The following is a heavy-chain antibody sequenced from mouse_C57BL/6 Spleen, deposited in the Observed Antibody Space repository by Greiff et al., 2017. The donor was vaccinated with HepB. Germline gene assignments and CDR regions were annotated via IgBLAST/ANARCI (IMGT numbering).Heavy chain of an antibody. J-gene: IGHJ1*03. Sequence: QVQLQQPGTELVKPGASVKLSCKASGYTFTSYWMHWVKQRPGQGLEWIGNINPSNGGTNYNERFKSKATLTVDKSSSTAYMQLSSLTSEDSAVYYCARGTTVVAKYFDVWGTGTTVTVSS. V-gene: IGHV1-53*01. CDR2: INPSNGGT. D-gene: IGHD1-1*01. CDR3: ARGTTVVAKYFDV. CDR1: GYTFTSYW.